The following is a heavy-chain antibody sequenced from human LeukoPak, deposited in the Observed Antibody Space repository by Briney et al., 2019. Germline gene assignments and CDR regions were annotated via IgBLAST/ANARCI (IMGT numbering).Heavy chain of an antibody. CDR1: GGSVSSGSYY. V-gene: IGHV4-61*01. D-gene: IGHD3-16*02. CDR2: IYYSGST. J-gene: IGHJ5*02. Sequence: SETLTLTCTVSGGSVSSGSYYWSRIRQPPEKGLEWIGYIYYSGSTNYNPSLKSRVTISVDTSKNQFSLKLSSVTAADTAVYYCAKMQFGELSHENWFDPWGQGTLVTVSS. CDR3: AKMQFGELSHENWFDP.